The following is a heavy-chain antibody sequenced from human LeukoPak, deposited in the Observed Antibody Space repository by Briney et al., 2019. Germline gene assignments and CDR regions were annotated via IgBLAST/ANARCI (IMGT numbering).Heavy chain of an antibody. J-gene: IGHJ4*02. V-gene: IGHV3-66*01. CDR1: GFTVSTNY. D-gene: IGHD1-26*01. CDR3: ARDRVGVTSKFDY. CDR2: IYSGGST. Sequence: PGGSLRLSCAASGFTVSTNYVSWVRQAPGKGLEWVSVIYSGGSTYYADSVKGRFTISRDNSKNTLYLQMNSLRAEDTAVYFCARDRVGVTSKFDYWGQGTLVTVSS.